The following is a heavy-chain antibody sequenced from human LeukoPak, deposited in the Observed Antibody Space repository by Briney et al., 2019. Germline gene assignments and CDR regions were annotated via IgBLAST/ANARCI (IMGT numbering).Heavy chain of an antibody. V-gene: IGHV3-30*18. D-gene: IGHD6-13*01. CDR2: ISYDGTYK. CDR3: AKDPHPFKKAAAYYFDY. J-gene: IGHJ4*02. CDR1: GFTFSSYG. Sequence: GRSLRLSCAASGFTFSSYGIHWVRQAPGKGLQWVAVISYDGTYKYYADSVKDRFTISRDNSKNTLYLQMNSLRADDTAVYYCAKDPHPFKKAAAYYFDYLGQGTLVTVSS.